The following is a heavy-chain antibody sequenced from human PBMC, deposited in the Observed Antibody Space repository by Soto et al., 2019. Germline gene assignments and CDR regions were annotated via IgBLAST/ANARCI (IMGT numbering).Heavy chain of an antibody. Sequence: QVQLVQSGAEVKKPGSSVTVSCKTSGGTFSKDAINWVRQPPGQGLEWMGLLTPVFGSPIYAQKFQGRIRITADESTSTAFMDLSSLRSEDTAVYYCTRVLGYTFEPGKTRYYAMDVWGQGTTVSVSS. CDR3: TRVLGYTFEPGKTRYYAMDV. D-gene: IGHD5-18*01. V-gene: IGHV1-69*01. J-gene: IGHJ6*02. CDR1: GGTFSKDA. CDR2: LTPVFGSP.